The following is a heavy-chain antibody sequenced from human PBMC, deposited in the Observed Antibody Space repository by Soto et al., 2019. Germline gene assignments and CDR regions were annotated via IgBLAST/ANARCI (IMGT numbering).Heavy chain of an antibody. V-gene: IGHV1-3*01. CDR3: ARYHGYYYYSMDV. J-gene: IGHJ6*02. D-gene: IGHD2-2*01. CDR2: INADNGNT. CDR1: GYTFTGYA. Sequence: ASVKVSCKASGYTFTGYAMHWVRQAPGQRLEWMGWINADNGNTKYSQKFQGRVTITRDTSASTAYMELSSLRSEDTAVYYCARYHGYYYYSMDVWGQGTTVTVSS.